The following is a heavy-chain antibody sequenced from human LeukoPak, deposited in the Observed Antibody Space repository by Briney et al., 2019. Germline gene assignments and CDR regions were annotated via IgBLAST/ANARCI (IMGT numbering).Heavy chain of an antibody. CDR2: IIPIFGTA. J-gene: IGHJ6*02. V-gene: IGHV1-69*13. CDR1: GGTFSSYA. D-gene: IGHD1-1*01. CDR3: ARGRYGGMDV. Sequence: EASVKVSCKASGGTFSSYAISWVRQAPGQGLEWMGGIIPIFGTANYAQKFQGRVTITADESTSTAYMELSSLRSEDTAVYYCARGRYGGMDVWGQGTTVTVSS.